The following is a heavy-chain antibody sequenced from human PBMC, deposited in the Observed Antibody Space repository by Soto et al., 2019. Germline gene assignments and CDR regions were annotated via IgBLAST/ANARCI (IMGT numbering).Heavy chain of an antibody. Sequence: PSETLSLTCTVSGGSIRNGGYYWTWIRQHPGKGLEWFGYIYYCGSTYYNPSLKSRVTISIDTSKNQFSLKLSSVTAADTAVYYCARENYDSIGWLDHWGQGTLVTV. CDR1: GGSIRNGGYY. D-gene: IGHD3-22*01. V-gene: IGHV4-31*03. CDR2: IYYCGST. J-gene: IGHJ4*02. CDR3: ARENYDSIGWLDH.